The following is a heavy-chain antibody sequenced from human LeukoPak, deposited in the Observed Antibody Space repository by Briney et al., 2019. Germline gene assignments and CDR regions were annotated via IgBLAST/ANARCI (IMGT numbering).Heavy chain of an antibody. D-gene: IGHD3-22*01. CDR1: GGSISSGGYY. CDR2: IYYSGST. V-gene: IGHV4-31*03. J-gene: IGHJ4*02. CDR3: ARERDSSGYYSVFDY. Sequence: SETLSLTCTVSGGSISSGGYYWSWIRQHPGKGLEWIGYIYYSGSTYYNPSLKSRVTISVDTSKNQFSLKLSSVTAADTAVYYCARERDSSGYYSVFDYWGQGTLVTVSS.